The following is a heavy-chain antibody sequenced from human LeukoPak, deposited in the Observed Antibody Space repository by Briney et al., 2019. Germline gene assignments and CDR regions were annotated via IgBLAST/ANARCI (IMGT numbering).Heavy chain of an antibody. J-gene: IGHJ3*02. CDR1: RFTFSSCW. D-gene: IGHD1-1*01. CDR2: INTDGSGT. CDR3: ARGNAHAFDI. Sequence: PGGSLRLSCAASRFTFSSCWMHWVRQAPGKGLVWVSRINTDGSGTSYADSVKGRFTISRDNAKNTLYLQMNSLRAEDTAVYYCARGNAHAFDIWGQGTMVTVSS. V-gene: IGHV3-74*01.